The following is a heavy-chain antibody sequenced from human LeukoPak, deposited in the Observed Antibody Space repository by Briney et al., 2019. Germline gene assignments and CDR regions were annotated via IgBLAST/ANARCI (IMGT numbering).Heavy chain of an antibody. CDR3: ARDTRRIQLSSFDP. CDR2: IYSGGST. V-gene: IGHV3-66*02. CDR1: GFTVSSNY. Sequence: GGSLRLSYAASGFTVSSNYMSWVRQAPGKGLEWVSVIYSGGSTYYADSVKGRFTISRDNSKNTLYLQMNSLRAEDTAVYYCARDTRRIQLSSFDPWGQGTLVTVSS. D-gene: IGHD5-18*01. J-gene: IGHJ5*02.